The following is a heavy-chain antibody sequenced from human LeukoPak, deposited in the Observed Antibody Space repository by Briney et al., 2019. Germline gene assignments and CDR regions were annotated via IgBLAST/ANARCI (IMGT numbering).Heavy chain of an antibody. Sequence: GGSLRLSCAASGFTFSSYAMSWVRQAPGKGLEWVSAISGSGGSTYYADSVKGRFTISRDNSKNTLYLQMNSLRAEDTAVYYCAKDLAPYCSGGSCYSGLVDYWGQGTLVTVSS. D-gene: IGHD2-15*01. J-gene: IGHJ4*02. V-gene: IGHV3-23*01. CDR3: AKDLAPYCSGGSCYSGLVDY. CDR1: GFTFSSYA. CDR2: ISGSGGST.